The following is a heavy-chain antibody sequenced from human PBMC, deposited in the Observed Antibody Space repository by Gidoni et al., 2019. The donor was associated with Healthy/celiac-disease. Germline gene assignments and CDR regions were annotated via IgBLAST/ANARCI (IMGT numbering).Heavy chain of an antibody. CDR3: AVCIAAAPIRD. Sequence: QVQLQQWGAGLLKPSETLSLTCAVYGGSFSGYYWSWIRQPPGKGLEWIGEINHSGSTNYNPSLKSRVTISVDTSKNRFSLKLSSVTAAHTAVYYCAVCIAAAPIRDWGQGTLVTVSS. V-gene: IGHV4-34*01. J-gene: IGHJ4*02. CDR1: GGSFSGYY. D-gene: IGHD6-13*01. CDR2: INHSGST.